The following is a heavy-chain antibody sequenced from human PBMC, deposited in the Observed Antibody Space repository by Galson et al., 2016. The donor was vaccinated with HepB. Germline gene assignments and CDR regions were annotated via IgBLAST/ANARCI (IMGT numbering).Heavy chain of an antibody. Sequence: SVKVSCKASGYTFTDYYVHWVRQAPGQGLEWMGWINPNSGATNHAQKFQGRINMTRDTSTSSAFMELARLKSDDTALYYCARVPYSSSAGVDYWGQGTLVTVSS. CDR1: GYTFTDYY. J-gene: IGHJ4*02. CDR2: INPNSGAT. D-gene: IGHD3-22*01. V-gene: IGHV1-2*02. CDR3: ARVPYSSSAGVDY.